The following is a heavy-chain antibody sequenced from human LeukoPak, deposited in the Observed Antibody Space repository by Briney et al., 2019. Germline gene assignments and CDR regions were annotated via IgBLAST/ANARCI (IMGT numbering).Heavy chain of an antibody. V-gene: IGHV2-5*02. CDR1: GFSLSTSGVG. D-gene: IGHD3-22*01. CDR3: AHRHIRTMIVVALDAFDI. CDR2: IYWDDDK. Sequence: SGPTLVKPTQTLTLTCTFSGFSLSTSGVGVGWIRQPPGKALEWLALIYWDDDKRYSPSLKSRLTITKDTSKNQVVLTMTNMDPVDTATYYCAHRHIRTMIVVALDAFDIWGQGTMVTVSS. J-gene: IGHJ3*02.